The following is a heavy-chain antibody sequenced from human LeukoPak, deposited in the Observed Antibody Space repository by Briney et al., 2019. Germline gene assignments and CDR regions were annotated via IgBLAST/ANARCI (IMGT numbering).Heavy chain of an antibody. CDR3: AREASAYSRDF. V-gene: IGHV3-33*01. D-gene: IGHD3-3*01. CDR2: IWRDGSMN. J-gene: IGHJ4*02. Sequence: PGGSLRLSCAASGFTFSTVCMPWLRQAPGKGLEWVAGIWRDGSMNHYGAAVKRRLTISSDNSNNTLFLQMNILRDENTVVYYCAREASAYSRDFWRQGTVVIVPS. CDR1: GFTFSTVC.